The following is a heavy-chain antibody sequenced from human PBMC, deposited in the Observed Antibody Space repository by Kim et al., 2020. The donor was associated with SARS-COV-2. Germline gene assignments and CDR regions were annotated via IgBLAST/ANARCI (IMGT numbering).Heavy chain of an antibody. V-gene: IGHV6-1*01. D-gene: IGHD6-13*01. J-gene: IGHJ4*02. Sequence: VKSRITINPDTSKNQFSLQLNSVTPEDTAVYYCAREGGGYSSSWYGGFDYWGQGTLVTVSS. CDR3: AREGGGYSSSWYGGFDY.